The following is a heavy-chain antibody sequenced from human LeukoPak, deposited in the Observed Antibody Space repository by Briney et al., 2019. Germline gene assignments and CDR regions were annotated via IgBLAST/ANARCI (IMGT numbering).Heavy chain of an antibody. D-gene: IGHD1-20*01. CDR1: GFTFSSYS. Sequence: GGSLRLSCAASGFTFSSYSMNWVRQAPGKGLEWVSYISSSSSTIYYADSVKGRFTISGDNAKNSLYLQMNSLRAEDTAVYYCASSDNWNDGLYYFDYWGQGTLVTVSS. CDR3: ASSDNWNDGLYYFDY. V-gene: IGHV3-48*04. J-gene: IGHJ4*02. CDR2: ISSSSSTI.